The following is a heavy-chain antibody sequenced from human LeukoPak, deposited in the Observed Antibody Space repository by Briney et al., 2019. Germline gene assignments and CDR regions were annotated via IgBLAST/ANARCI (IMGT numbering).Heavy chain of an antibody. J-gene: IGHJ4*02. Sequence: SETLSLTCTVSGGSFSSYYWSWIRQPPGKGLEWIAYIYHTGSTNYSPSLKSRVTISVDTSKNQFSLELTSVTAADTAVYFCAKMGSGGARFDSWGQGTLVTVSS. CDR2: IYHTGST. V-gene: IGHV4-59*03. D-gene: IGHD3-10*01. CDR1: GGSFSSYY. CDR3: AKMGSGGARFDS.